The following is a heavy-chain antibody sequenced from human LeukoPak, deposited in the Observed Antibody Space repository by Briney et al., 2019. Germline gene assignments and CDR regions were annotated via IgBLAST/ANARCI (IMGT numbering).Heavy chain of an antibody. J-gene: IGHJ4*02. Sequence: GGSLRLSCAASGFTFSSYAMSWVRQAPGKGLEWVSAISGSGGSTYYADSVKGRFTISRDNSKNTLYLQMNSLRAEDTAVYYCAEDVGPYGDYFDYWGQGTLVTVSS. D-gene: IGHD4-17*01. CDR1: GFTFSSYA. V-gene: IGHV3-23*01. CDR3: AEDVGPYGDYFDY. CDR2: ISGSGGST.